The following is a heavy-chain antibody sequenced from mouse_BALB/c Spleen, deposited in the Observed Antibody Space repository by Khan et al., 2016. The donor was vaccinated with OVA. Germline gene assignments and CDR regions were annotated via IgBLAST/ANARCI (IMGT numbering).Heavy chain of an antibody. D-gene: IGHD1-2*01. CDR2: ISYSGST. J-gene: IGHJ2*01. V-gene: IGHV3-2*02. CDR3: ARTARIKY. CDR1: GYSITSGYG. Sequence: EVQLQESGPGLVKPSQSLSLTCTVTGYSITSGYGWNWIRQFPGNKLEGMGYISYSGSTNYTPSLKSRITITRDTSKNKFYLQLNSLTTEDTATYYCARTARIKYWGQGTTLTVSS.